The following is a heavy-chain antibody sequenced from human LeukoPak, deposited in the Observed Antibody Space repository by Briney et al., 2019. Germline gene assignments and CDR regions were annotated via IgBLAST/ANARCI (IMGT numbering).Heavy chain of an antibody. V-gene: IGHV3-11*01. Sequence: GGSLRLSCAASGFTFSDYYMSWIRQAPGKGLEWVSYISSSGSTIYYADSVKGRFTISRDNAKNSLYLQMNSLRAEDTAVYYCARVVLRYFDWSYYFDYWGQGTLVTVSS. CDR2: ISSSGSTI. CDR1: GFTFSDYY. D-gene: IGHD3-9*01. CDR3: ARVVLRYFDWSYYFDY. J-gene: IGHJ4*02.